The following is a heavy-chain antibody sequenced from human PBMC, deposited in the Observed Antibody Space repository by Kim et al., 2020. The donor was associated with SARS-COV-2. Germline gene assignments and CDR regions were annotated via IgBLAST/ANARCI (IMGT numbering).Heavy chain of an antibody. Sequence: SETLSLTCTVSGGSISSGGYYWSWIRQHPGKGLEWIGYIYYSGSTYYNPSLKSRVTISVDTSKNQFSLKLSSVTAADTAVYYCARARRGIVVDAFDIWGPETMVTVSS. CDR1: GGSISSGGYY. CDR2: IYYSGST. J-gene: IGHJ3*02. V-gene: IGHV4-31*03. CDR3: ARARRGIVVDAFDI. D-gene: IGHD6-19*01.